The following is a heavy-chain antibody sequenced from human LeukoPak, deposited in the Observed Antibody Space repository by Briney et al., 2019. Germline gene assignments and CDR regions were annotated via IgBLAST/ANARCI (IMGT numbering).Heavy chain of an antibody. V-gene: IGHV3-23*01. CDR2: ISGSGGST. CDR3: ATNAGPGPDDSFDI. CDR1: GFTFSSYA. J-gene: IGHJ3*02. Sequence: GGSLRLSCAASGFTFSSYAMSWVRQAPGKGMDWVSTISGSGGSTYYADSVKGRFTISRDNSKNTLYLQMNSLGAEDTAVYYCATNAGPGPDDSFDIWGQGTMVTVSS.